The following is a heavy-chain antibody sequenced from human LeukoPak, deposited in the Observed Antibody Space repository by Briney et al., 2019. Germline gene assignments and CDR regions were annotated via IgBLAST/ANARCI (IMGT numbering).Heavy chain of an antibody. J-gene: IGHJ4*02. Sequence: SETLSLTCAVYGGSFSGYYWSWIRQPPGKGLEWIGEINHSGSTNYNPSLKSRVTISVDTSKNQFSLKLSSVTAADTAVYYCARRLRGNYGSGSRFDYWGQGALVTVSS. CDR2: INHSGST. CDR1: GGSFSGYY. V-gene: IGHV4-34*01. CDR3: ARRLRGNYGSGSRFDY. D-gene: IGHD3-10*01.